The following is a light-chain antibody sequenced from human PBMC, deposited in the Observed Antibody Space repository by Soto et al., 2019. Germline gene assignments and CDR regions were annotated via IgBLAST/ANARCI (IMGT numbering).Light chain of an antibody. Sequence: EIVLTQSPGTLSLSPGERGTLSCRASQSISTSLAWFQQKRGQAPRLLNYGASSRATGIPDRFSGSGSGTDFTLTISRLEPEDFAVYYCQLYGGTRDTFGQGTKLEIK. CDR3: QLYGGTRDT. CDR2: GAS. V-gene: IGKV3-20*01. J-gene: IGKJ2*01. CDR1: QSISTS.